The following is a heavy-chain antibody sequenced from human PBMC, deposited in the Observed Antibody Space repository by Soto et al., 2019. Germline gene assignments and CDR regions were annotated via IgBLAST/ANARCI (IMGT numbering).Heavy chain of an antibody. CDR2: IWYDGSNK. J-gene: IGHJ4*02. CDR1: GFSFSNYG. CDR3: ARGETAPY. V-gene: IGHV3-33*01. Sequence: QVKLVESGGGVVQPGRSLRLSCSTSGFSFSNYGMHWVRQSPGKGLEWVAIIWYDGSNKNYADSVRGRFTISRDNSKNTLYLQMNSLRVEDTAVYYCARGETAPYWGPGTLVTVSS.